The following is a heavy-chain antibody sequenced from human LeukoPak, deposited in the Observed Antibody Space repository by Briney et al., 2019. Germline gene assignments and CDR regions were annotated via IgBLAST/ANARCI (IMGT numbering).Heavy chain of an antibody. CDR2: INHSGST. D-gene: IGHD1-26*01. J-gene: IGHJ4*02. CDR3: SSLPVIVGAWGRNY. V-gene: IGHV4-34*01. CDR1: GGSFSGYY. Sequence: SETLSLTCAVYGGSFSGYYWGWIRQPPGKGLEWIGEINHSGSTNSNRSLKGRFTIPVERSKTHPSLNLSSLTAADRPGSFCSSLPVIVGAWGRNYWGQGTLVTVSS.